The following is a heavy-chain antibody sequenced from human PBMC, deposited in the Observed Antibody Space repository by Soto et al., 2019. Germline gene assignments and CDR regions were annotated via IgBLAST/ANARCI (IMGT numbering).Heavy chain of an antibody. CDR1: GGSISSGGYY. J-gene: IGHJ4*02. Sequence: SETLSLTCTVSGGSISSGGYYWSWIRQHPGKGLEWIGYIYYSGSTYYNPSLKSRVTISVDKSKNQFSLKLSSVTAADTAVYYCARTTVPYYFDYWGQGTLVTVSS. V-gene: IGHV4-31*03. CDR2: IYYSGST. CDR3: ARTTVPYYFDY. D-gene: IGHD1-26*01.